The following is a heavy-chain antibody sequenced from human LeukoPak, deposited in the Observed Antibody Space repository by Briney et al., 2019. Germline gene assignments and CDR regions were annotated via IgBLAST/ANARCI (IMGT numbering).Heavy chain of an antibody. CDR3: ASSDNYGGDAFDI. CDR1: GDSVSSKSAA. D-gene: IGHD4/OR15-4a*01. CDR2: TYYRSKWYN. Sequence: SQTLSLTCAISGDSVSSKSAAWNWIRQSPSRGLEWLGRTYYRSKWYNDYAVSVKGRITINPDTSKNQFSLQLNSVAPEDTAVYYCASSDNYGGDAFDIWGQGTMVIVSS. V-gene: IGHV6-1*01. J-gene: IGHJ3*02.